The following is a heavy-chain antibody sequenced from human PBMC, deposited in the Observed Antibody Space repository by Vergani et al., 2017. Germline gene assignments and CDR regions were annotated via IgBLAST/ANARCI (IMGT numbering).Heavy chain of an antibody. J-gene: IGHJ4*02. Sequence: EVQLVESGGGLVKPGGSLRLSCAASGFTFSSYSMNWVRQAPGKGLEWISSISSSRSFIYYADSVKGRFTISRDNAKNSLYLQMNSLRAEDTAVYYCARPSYGDWTLFDQWGQGTLVTVSS. CDR3: ARPSYGDWTLFDQ. V-gene: IGHV3-21*01. CDR2: ISSSRSFI. D-gene: IGHD4-17*01. CDR1: GFTFSSYS.